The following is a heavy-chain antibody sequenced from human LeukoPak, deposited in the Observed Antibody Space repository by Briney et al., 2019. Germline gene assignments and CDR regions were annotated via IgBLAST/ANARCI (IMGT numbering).Heavy chain of an antibody. CDR2: ISRDSAYM. Sequence: PGGSLRLSCAASGFTFTTYDMNWVRQAPGKGLEWVSYISRDSAYMYLADSVKGRFTISRDNAKNSLYLQMNSLRGEDTAVYYCARDDASTARASGMDVWDKGTTVTVSS. CDR3: ARDDASTARASGMDV. V-gene: IGHV3-21*01. CDR1: GFTFTTYD. D-gene: IGHD6-6*01. J-gene: IGHJ6*04.